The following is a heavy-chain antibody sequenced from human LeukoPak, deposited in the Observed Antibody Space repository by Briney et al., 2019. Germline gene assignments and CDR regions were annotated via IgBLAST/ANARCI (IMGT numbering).Heavy chain of an antibody. J-gene: IGHJ5*02. D-gene: IGHD2-21*02. V-gene: IGHV4-59*12. CDR2: IYYSGST. Sequence: PSETLSLTCTVSGGSISYYYWSWIRQPPGKGLEWIGYIYYSGSTYYNPSLKSRVTISVDTSKNQFSLKLSSVTAADTAVYYCARDRYCGGDCQGNWFDPWGQGTLVTVSS. CDR3: ARDRYCGGDCQGNWFDP. CDR1: GGSISYYY.